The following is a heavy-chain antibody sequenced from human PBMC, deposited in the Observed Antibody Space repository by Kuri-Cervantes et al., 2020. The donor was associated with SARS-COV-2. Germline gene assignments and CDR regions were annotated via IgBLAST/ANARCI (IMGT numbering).Heavy chain of an antibody. Sequence: GGSLRLSCVASGFSFSSYEMNWVRQAPGKGLEWVSRINSDGSSTSYADSVKGRFTISRDNAKNTLYLQMNSLRAEDTAVYYCAKDPTGFWSGYLSGMDVWGQGTTVTVSS. CDR1: GFSFSSYE. CDR2: INSDGSST. V-gene: IGHV3-74*01. J-gene: IGHJ6*02. D-gene: IGHD3-3*01. CDR3: AKDPTGFWSGYLSGMDV.